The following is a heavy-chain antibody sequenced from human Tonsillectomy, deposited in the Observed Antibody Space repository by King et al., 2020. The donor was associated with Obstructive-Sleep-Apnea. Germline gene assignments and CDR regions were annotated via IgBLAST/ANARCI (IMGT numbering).Heavy chain of an antibody. D-gene: IGHD3-9*01. Sequence: QLQESGPGLVKPSETLSLTCTVSGGSISGYYWSWIRQPPGKGLEWIGYIYYIGSTNYNPSLKSRVTISLDTPKNQFSLRLSSVTAADTAVYFCARRTDYFSPFDFWGQGTLVTVSS. CDR3: ARRTDYFSPFDF. J-gene: IGHJ4*02. V-gene: IGHV4-59*08. CDR2: IYYIGST. CDR1: GGSISGYY.